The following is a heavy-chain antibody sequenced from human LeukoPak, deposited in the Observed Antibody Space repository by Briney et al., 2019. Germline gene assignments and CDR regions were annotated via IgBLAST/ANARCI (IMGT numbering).Heavy chain of an antibody. J-gene: IGHJ4*02. V-gene: IGHV7-4-1*02. CDR2: INTNTGNP. D-gene: IGHD2-15*01. Sequence: GASVKVSCKASGYTFTSYAMNWVRQAPGQGLEWMGWINTNTGNPTYAQGFTGRFVFSLDTSVSTAYLQISSLKAEDTAVYYCARDREEGYCSGGSCYEMYYFDYWGQGTLVTVSS. CDR1: GYTFTSYA. CDR3: ARDREEGYCSGGSCYEMYYFDY.